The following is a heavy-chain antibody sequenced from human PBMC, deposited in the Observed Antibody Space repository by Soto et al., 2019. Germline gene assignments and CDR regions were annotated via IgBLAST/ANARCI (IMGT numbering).Heavy chain of an antibody. CDR2: IRNRPNSYAT. J-gene: IGHJ4*02. Sequence: EVVLVEPGGGLVQPGGSLKLSCAASGFRFTGSAIHWVRQAPGKGLEWVGLIRNRPNSYATAYAESLKGRVTISRDDSRNTSYLQVKSLKSEDTAVYFCTRACSGGSCYSTSDFDYWGQGTLVTVSS. D-gene: IGHD2-15*01. CDR3: TRACSGGSCYSTSDFDY. CDR1: GFRFTGSA. V-gene: IGHV3-73*02.